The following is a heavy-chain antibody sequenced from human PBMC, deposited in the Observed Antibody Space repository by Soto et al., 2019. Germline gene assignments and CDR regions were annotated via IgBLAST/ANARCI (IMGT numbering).Heavy chain of an antibody. D-gene: IGHD6-19*01. V-gene: IGHV3-7*05. CDR3: AKGMAVAANWFDA. Sequence: PGGSLRLSCAASGFTFSSYWMNWVRQVPGKGPEWVANIKQDGSEKYYVDSVKGRFTISRDNAKNSLCLQMNSLRVEDTAMYYCAKGMAVAANWFDAWGQGTLVTVSS. CDR2: IKQDGSEK. CDR1: GFTFSSYW. J-gene: IGHJ5*02.